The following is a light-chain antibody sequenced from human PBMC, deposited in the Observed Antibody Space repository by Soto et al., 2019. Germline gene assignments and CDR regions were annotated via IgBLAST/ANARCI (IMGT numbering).Light chain of an antibody. J-gene: IGKJ1*01. CDR2: AAS. V-gene: IGKV3-15*01. CDR3: QHVGT. CDR1: QSVSDN. Sequence: EIVITQTPTTLSVATGERATLSCRASQSVSDNLAWYQQKPGQAPRLLIYAASTRATGVPARFSGSGSGTEFTLTISSLQSEDFAVYYCQHVGTFGQGAKVDI.